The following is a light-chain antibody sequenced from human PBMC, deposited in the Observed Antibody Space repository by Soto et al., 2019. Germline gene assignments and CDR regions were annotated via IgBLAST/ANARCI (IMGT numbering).Light chain of an antibody. CDR2: GAS. CDR1: QSVSSSC. J-gene: IGKJ2*01. Sequence: EIVLTQSPGTLSLSAGERATLSCRASQSVSSSCLAWYQHKPGQAPRLLIYGASSRATGIPDRFSGSGSGTDFTLTISRLEPEDFAVYYCQQYCSSPLTFGQGTKLEIK. V-gene: IGKV3-20*01. CDR3: QQYCSSPLT.